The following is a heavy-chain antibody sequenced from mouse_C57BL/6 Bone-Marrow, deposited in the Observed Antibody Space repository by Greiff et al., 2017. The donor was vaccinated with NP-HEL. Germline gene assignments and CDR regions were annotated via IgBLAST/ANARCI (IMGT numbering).Heavy chain of an antibody. CDR3: TTRSFAY. CDR1: GFNIKDDY. Sequence: VQLQQSGAELVRPGAPVKLSCTASGFNIKDDYMHWVKQRPEQGLEWIGWIDPENGDTEYASKFQGKATITADTSSNTAYLQLSSLTSEDTAVYYCTTRSFAYWGQGTLVTVSA. J-gene: IGHJ3*01. CDR2: IDPENGDT. V-gene: IGHV14-4*01.